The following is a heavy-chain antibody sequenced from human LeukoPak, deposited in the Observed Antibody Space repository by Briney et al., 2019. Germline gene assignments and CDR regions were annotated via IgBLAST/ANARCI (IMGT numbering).Heavy chain of an antibody. CDR3: ARDLSDYFDY. CDR1: GGSISSGDYF. V-gene: IGHV4-30-4*01. Sequence: PSETLSLTCTVSGGSISSGDYFWSWIRQPPGKGLEWIGYIHYTGSTYYNLSLKSRVTISVDRSKNQFSLKLSSVTAADTAVYYCARDLSDYFDYWGQGTLVTVSS. J-gene: IGHJ4*02. CDR2: IHYTGST.